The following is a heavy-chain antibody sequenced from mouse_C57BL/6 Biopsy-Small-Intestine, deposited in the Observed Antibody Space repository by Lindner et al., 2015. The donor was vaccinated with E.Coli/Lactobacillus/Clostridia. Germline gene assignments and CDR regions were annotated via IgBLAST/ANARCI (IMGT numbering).Heavy chain of an antibody. CDR2: INPNNGGT. CDR1: GYTFTDYY. CDR3: ARRGWLNYFDY. D-gene: IGHD2-3*01. V-gene: IGHV1-26*01. J-gene: IGHJ2*01. Sequence: VQLQESGPELVKPGTSVKISCKASGYTFTDYYMNWVKQSHGMSLEWIGDINPNNGGTSYNQKFRGKATLTVDKSSSTAYMELRSLTSEDSAVYYCARRGWLNYFDYWGQGTTLTVSS.